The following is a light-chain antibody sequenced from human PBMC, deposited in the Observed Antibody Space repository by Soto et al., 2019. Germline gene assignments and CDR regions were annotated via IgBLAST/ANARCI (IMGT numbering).Light chain of an antibody. V-gene: IGKV1-5*03. CDR1: QDINGW. J-gene: IGKJ2*01. CDR3: QQYNSDPYT. Sequence: DIQLTQFPPTLSASVGDRVIITCRTSQDINGWLAWYRQKPGKAPNLLIYEASTLHTVVPSRFSGGGSGTEFTLTISSLQPDDSATFYCQQYNSDPYTFGQGTRLEIK. CDR2: EAS.